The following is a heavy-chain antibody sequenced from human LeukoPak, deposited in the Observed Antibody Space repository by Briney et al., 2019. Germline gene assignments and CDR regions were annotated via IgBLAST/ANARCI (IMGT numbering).Heavy chain of an antibody. J-gene: IGHJ4*02. D-gene: IGHD3-3*01. CDR1: GYTFTGYY. CDR3: ASQVYYDFWSGYSIFDY. V-gene: IGHV1-2*02. Sequence: ASVKVSCKASGYTFTGYYMHWLRQAPGQGLEGMGVINPNSGGKNYAQKFQGRVTMTRDTSISTAYMELRRLRSDDKAVYYCASQVYYDFWSGYSIFDYWGQGTLVTVYS. CDR2: INPNSGGK.